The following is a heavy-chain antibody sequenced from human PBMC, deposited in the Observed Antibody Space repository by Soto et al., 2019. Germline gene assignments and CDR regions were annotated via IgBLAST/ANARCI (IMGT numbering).Heavy chain of an antibody. V-gene: IGHV1-18*01. CDR1: GYTFTSYG. J-gene: IGHJ4*02. Sequence: ASVKVSCKASGYTFTSYGISWVRQAPGQGLERMGWISAYNGNTNYAQKLQGRVTMTTDTSTSTAYMELRSLRSDDTAVYYCARSEPGYSSGWYLDYWGQGTLVTVSS. CDR3: ARSEPGYSSGWYLDY. CDR2: ISAYNGNT. D-gene: IGHD6-19*01.